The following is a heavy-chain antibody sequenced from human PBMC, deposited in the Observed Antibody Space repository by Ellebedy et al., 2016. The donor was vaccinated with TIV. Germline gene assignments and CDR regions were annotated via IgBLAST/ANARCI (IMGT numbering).Heavy chain of an antibody. J-gene: IGHJ5*02. CDR2: IYYSGST. CDR3: ARLNYDFWSGHNWFNP. D-gene: IGHD3-3*01. V-gene: IGHV4-39*01. CDR1: GGSISSSSYY. Sequence: GSLRLSXTVSGGSISSSSYYWGWIRQPPGKGLEWIGSIYYSGSTYYNPSLKSRVTISVDTSKNQFSLKLSSVTAADTAVYYCARLNYDFWSGHNWFNPWGQGTLVTVSS.